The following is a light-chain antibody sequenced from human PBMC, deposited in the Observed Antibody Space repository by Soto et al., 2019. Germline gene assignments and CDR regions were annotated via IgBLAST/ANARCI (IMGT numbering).Light chain of an antibody. CDR1: QGISSY. J-gene: IGKJ3*01. Sequence: DIPLTQSPSFLSASVGDRVTITCRASQGISSYLAWYQQKPGKAPKLLIYAASTLQSGVPSRFSGSGSGTEFTLTISSLQPEDFATYYCQQLNSYPQVFTFGPGTKVDIK. CDR2: AAS. V-gene: IGKV1-9*01. CDR3: QQLNSYPQVFT.